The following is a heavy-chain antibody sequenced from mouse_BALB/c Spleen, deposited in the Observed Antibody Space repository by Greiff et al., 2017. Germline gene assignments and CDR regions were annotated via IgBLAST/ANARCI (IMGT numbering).Heavy chain of an antibody. J-gene: IGHJ3*01. CDR1: GYSITSGYY. V-gene: IGHV3-6*02. Sequence: EVHLVESGPGLVKPSQSLSLTCSVTGYSITSGYYWNWIRQFPGNKLEWMGYISYDGSNNYNPSLKNRISITRDTSKNQFFLKLNSVTTEDTATYYCARGATATAYWGQGTLVTVSA. CDR2: ISYDGSN. CDR3: ARGATATAY. D-gene: IGHD1-2*01.